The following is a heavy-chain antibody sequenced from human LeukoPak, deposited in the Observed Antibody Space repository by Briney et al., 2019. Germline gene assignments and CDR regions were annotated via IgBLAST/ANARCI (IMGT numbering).Heavy chain of an antibody. D-gene: IGHD3-3*01. CDR2: ISYDGSNK. J-gene: IGHJ6*03. Sequence: GGSLRLSCAASGFTFRSYAMHWVRQAPGKGLEWVAVISYDGSNKYYADSVKGRFTISRDDSKNTLYLQMNSLRAEDTAVYYCARAGDITIFGVVLYYMDVWGKGTTVTVSS. CDR1: GFTFRSYA. CDR3: ARAGDITIFGVVLYYMDV. V-gene: IGHV3-30*01.